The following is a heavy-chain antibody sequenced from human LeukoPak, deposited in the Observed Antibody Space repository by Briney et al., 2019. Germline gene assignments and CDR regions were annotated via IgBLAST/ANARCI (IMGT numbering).Heavy chain of an antibody. CDR2: IKQDGSEK. D-gene: IGHD3-9*01. V-gene: IGHV3-7*01. CDR3: ARDEIYYDILTGYRHFDY. J-gene: IGHJ4*02. Sequence: GGSLRLSCAASGFTFSSYGMSWVRQAPGKGLEWVANIKQDGSEKKYLDSVKGRFTISRDNAKNSTYLQMNSLRAEDTAVHYCARDEIYYDILTGYRHFDYWGQGTLVTVFS. CDR1: GFTFSSYG.